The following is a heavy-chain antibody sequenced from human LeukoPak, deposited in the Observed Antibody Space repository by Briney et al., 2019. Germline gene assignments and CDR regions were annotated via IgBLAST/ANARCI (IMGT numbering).Heavy chain of an antibody. CDR2: INPNSGGT. D-gene: IGHD4-17*01. CDR1: GYSFNDKY. V-gene: IGHV1-2*02. CDR3: AGLTDYGENTRAFDF. J-gene: IGHJ4*02. Sequence: ASVKVSCKASGYSFNDKYLHWVRQAPGQGLEWMGSINPNSGGTNYAQKFQGRVTMTTDTSMSTAYMELRSLRSDDTAVYYCAGLTDYGENTRAFDFWGQGTLVTVSS.